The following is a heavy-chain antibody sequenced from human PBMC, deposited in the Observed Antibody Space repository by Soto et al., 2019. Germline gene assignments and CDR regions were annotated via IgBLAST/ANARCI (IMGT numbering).Heavy chain of an antibody. D-gene: IGHD3-10*01. V-gene: IGHV1-18*01. Sequence: ASVKVSCKASGDTFTNFGLSWVRQAPGQGLEWMGWIATYNSNKNYAQKFQGRLTLTTDTSTSTGYMELKSLEYDDTAVYYCARVLRGVVNWFDPWGQGTLVTVSS. CDR2: IATYNSNK. CDR3: ARVLRGVVNWFDP. CDR1: GDTFTNFG. J-gene: IGHJ5*02.